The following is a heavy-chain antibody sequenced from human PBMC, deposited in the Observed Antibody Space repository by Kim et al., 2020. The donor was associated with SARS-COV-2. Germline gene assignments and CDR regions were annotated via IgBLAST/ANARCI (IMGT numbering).Heavy chain of an antibody. J-gene: IGHJ4*02. CDR2: IYSGGNT. CDR1: GFTVNSNY. D-gene: IGHD4-17*01. CDR3: ARDPYGVEVY. Sequence: GGSLRLSCAASGFTVNSNYMTWVRQAPGKGLEWVSVIYSGGNTYYANSVKGRFTISRDNSKSTPNLQMNSLGAEDTAVYYCARDPYGVEVYWGQGTLVTVSS. V-gene: IGHV3-66*01.